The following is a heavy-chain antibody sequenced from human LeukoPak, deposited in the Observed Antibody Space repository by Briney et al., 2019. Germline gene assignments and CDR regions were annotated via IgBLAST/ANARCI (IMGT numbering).Heavy chain of an antibody. J-gene: IGHJ4*02. CDR2: INHSGST. V-gene: IGHV4-34*01. CDR1: GGSFSGYY. D-gene: IGHD3-22*01. Sequence: SETLSLTCAVYGGSFSGYYWSWIRQPPGKGLEWIGEINHSGSTNYDPSLKSRVTISVDTSKNQFSLKLSSVTAADTAVYYCARHNHDSSGYYFGGSYFDYWGQGTLVTVSS. CDR3: ARHNHDSSGYYFGGSYFDY.